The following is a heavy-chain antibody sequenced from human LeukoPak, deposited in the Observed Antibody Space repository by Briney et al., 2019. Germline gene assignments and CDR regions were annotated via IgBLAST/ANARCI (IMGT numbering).Heavy chain of an antibody. V-gene: IGHV5-10-1*01. D-gene: IGHD2-15*01. J-gene: IGHJ4*02. Sequence: GESRRISCKGSGYSFANYWISWVRQMPGKGLEWMGRIDPSDSYTDYSPSFQGHVTISADKSISTAYLQWNSLKASDTAVYYCARPDCSGGNCYLLTYWGQGSLVTVSS. CDR2: IDPSDSYT. CDR1: GYSFANYW. CDR3: ARPDCSGGNCYLLTY.